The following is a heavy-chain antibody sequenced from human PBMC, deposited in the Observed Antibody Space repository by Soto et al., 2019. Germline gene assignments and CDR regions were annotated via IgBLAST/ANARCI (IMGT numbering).Heavy chain of an antibody. CDR1: GFTFSSYW. J-gene: IGHJ4*02. CDR2: IKQDGSDK. V-gene: IGHV3-7*01. CDR3: ARVSRHLPDDY. Sequence: EVQLVESGGGLVQPGGSLRLSCAASGFTFSSYWMSWVRQTPGKGLEWVANIKQDGSDKYYVDSVKGRFTISRDNAKYSLYLQMNSLRAEDAAVYYFARVSRHLPDDYWGQGSLVTVS.